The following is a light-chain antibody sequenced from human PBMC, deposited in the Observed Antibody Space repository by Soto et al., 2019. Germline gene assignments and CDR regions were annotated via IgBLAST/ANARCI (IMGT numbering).Light chain of an antibody. CDR3: QQYGSSPPYT. J-gene: IGKJ2*01. CDR2: GAS. Sequence: EIVLTQSPGTLSLSPGERATLSCRASQSVGSNYLAWYQQKPGQAPRLLIYGASSRASGIPDRFSDSGSGTDFTLTISRLEPEDFAVYYCQQYGSSPPYTFGQGTKLEIK. CDR1: QSVGSNY. V-gene: IGKV3-20*01.